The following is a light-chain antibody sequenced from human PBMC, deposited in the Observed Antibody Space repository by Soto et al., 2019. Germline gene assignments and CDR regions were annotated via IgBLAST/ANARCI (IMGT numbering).Light chain of an antibody. CDR3: QQYKNWPL. Sequence: EVVLTQSPDTLSLSPGERATLSCRASQSVSSSYLAWYQQKPGQAPRLLIYDASTRATGIPARFSGSGSGTEFTLTISSLQSEDFAVYYCQQYKNWPLFGQGTRLEIK. J-gene: IGKJ5*01. V-gene: IGKV3-15*01. CDR2: DAS. CDR1: QSVSSSY.